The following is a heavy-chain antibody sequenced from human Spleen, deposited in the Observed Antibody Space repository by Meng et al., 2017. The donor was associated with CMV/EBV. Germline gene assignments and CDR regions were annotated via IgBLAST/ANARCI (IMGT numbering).Heavy chain of an antibody. CDR2: ISAYNGNT. CDR1: GYTFTSYG. J-gene: IGHJ4*02. D-gene: IGHD3-22*01. Sequence: SGYTFTSYGISWVRQAPGRGLEWMGWISAYNGNTDYVEDFQGRVTMTTDTSTSTAYMELRSLRSGDTAVYYCALSTYYYDSSGSYFDHWGQGTLVTVSS. CDR3: ALSTYYYDSSGSYFDH. V-gene: IGHV1-18*01.